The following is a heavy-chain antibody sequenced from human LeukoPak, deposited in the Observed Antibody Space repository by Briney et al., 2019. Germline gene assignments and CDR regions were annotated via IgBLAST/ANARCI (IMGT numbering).Heavy chain of an antibody. CDR3: AKDEALRGAMGS. CDR1: GFTFSTYA. CDR2: ISGSGGST. D-gene: IGHD3-10*01. Sequence: GGSLRLSCAASGFTFSTYAVSWVRQAPGKGLEWVSAISGSGGSTYYADFVKGRFTISRDHSKNALYLQMNSLRVDDTAMYYCAKDEALRGAMGSWGQGTLVTVSS. J-gene: IGHJ5*02. V-gene: IGHV3-23*01.